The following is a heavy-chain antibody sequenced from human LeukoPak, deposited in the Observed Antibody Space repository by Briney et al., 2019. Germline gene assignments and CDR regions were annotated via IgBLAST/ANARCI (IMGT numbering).Heavy chain of an antibody. CDR1: GFTFSTYW. J-gene: IGHJ6*03. D-gene: IGHD6-6*01. CDR3: ARESWASSSSADYYYMDV. CDR2: IKQDGSEK. Sequence: GGSLRLSCAASGFTFSTYWMSWVRQAPGEGLEWVANIKQDGSEKYYVDSVKGRFTISRDNAKNSLYLQMNSLRAEDTAVYYCARESWASSSSADYYYMDVWGKGTTVTVSS. V-gene: IGHV3-7*01.